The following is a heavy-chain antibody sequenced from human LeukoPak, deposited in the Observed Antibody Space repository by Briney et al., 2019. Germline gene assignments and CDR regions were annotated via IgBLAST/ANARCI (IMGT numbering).Heavy chain of an antibody. CDR1: GYTFTSYD. Sequence: ASVKVSCKASGYTFTSYDINWVRQVTGQGLEWMGWMNPNSGNTGYAQKFQGRVTMTRNTSISTAYMELSSLRSEDTAVYYCARASSGSYYDYYYYMDVWGKGTTVTVSS. CDR3: ARASSGSYYDYYYYMDV. CDR2: MNPNSGNT. J-gene: IGHJ6*03. V-gene: IGHV1-8*01. D-gene: IGHD3-10*01.